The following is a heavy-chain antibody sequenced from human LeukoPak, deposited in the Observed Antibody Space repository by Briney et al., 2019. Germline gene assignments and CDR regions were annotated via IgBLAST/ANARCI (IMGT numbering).Heavy chain of an antibody. CDR1: GFTFSSFD. V-gene: IGHV3-48*03. CDR3: ARGLYSYYIDWFDR. CDR2: MSNSGSTI. J-gene: IGHJ5*02. D-gene: IGHD3-10*01. Sequence: AVSLRLSCAASGFTFSSFDMNWDRQAPGKGLEWVSYMSNSGSTIYYEDSVKGRFTISRAKAKNSLYVQMNSLRAEDTAVYSCARGLYSYYIDWFDRWGQGTLVTVSS.